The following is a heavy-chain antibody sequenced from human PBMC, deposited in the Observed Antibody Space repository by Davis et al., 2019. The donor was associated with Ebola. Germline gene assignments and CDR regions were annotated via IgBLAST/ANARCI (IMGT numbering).Heavy chain of an antibody. V-gene: IGHV3-23*01. D-gene: IGHD2-2*02. CDR1: GFTFSSYA. Sequence: PGGSLRLSCAASGFTFSSYAMSWVRQAPGKGLEWVSAISGSGGSTYYEDSVKGRFTISRDNSKNTLYLQMNSLRAEDTAVYYCAKERYCSSTSCYTYYYYGMDVWGQGTTVTVSS. CDR3: AKERYCSSTSCYTYYYYGMDV. CDR2: ISGSGGST. J-gene: IGHJ6*02.